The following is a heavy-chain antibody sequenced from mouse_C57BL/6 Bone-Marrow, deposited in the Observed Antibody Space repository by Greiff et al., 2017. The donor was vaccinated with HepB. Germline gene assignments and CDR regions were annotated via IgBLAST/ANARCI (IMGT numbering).Heavy chain of an antibody. CDR1: GYTFTDYY. CDR2: INPYNGGT. CDR3: ARDGYYVGPRLTY. J-gene: IGHJ3*01. D-gene: IGHD2-3*01. V-gene: IGHV1-19*01. Sequence: EVQLQESGPVLVKPGASVKMSCKASGYTFTDYYMNWVKQSHGKSLEWIGVINPYNGGTSYNQKFKGKATLTVDKSSSTAYMELNSLTSEDSAVYYCARDGYYVGPRLTYWGQGTLVTVSA.